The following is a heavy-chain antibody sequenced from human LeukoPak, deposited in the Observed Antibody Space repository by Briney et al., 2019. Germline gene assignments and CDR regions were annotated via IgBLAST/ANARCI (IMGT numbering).Heavy chain of an antibody. V-gene: IGHV3-23*01. CDR1: GFTFSSYA. CDR3: AKDSTAMVTPYYFDY. J-gene: IGHJ4*02. CDR2: ISGSGGST. Sequence: GGSLRLSCAASGFTFSSYAMSWVRQAPGKGLEWVSAISGSGGSTYYADSVKGRFTISRDNSKNTLYLQMNSPRAEDTAVYYCAKDSTAMVTPYYFDYWGQGTLVTVSS. D-gene: IGHD5-18*01.